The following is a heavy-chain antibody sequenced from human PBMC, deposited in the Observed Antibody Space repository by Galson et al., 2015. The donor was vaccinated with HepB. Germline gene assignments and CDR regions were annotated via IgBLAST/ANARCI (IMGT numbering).Heavy chain of an antibody. CDR3: AKLRAPFWSGPGSGMDV. D-gene: IGHD3-3*01. V-gene: IGHV3-30*18. J-gene: IGHJ6*02. Sequence: SLRLSCAASGFTFSSYGMHWVRQAPGKGLEWVAVISYDGSNKYYADSVKGRFTISRDNSKNTLYLQMNSLRAEDTAVYYCAKLRAPFWSGPGSGMDVWGQGTTVTVSS. CDR2: ISYDGSNK. CDR1: GFTFSSYG.